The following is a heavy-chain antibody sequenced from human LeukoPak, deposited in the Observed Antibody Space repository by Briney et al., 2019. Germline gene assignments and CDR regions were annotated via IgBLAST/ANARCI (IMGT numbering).Heavy chain of an antibody. V-gene: IGHV3-74*01. CDR1: GFTFRRYA. CDR2: INPDDKSA. J-gene: IGHJ3*02. CDR3: LTVVETTFDAFDI. D-gene: IGHD2/OR15-2a*01. Sequence: PGGSLRLSCAGSGFTFRRYAMNWVRQAPGKGLVWVSRINPDDKSASYADSVKGRFTIARDDARKTLYLQMNSLRAEDTAVYYCLTVVETTFDAFDIWGQGTMVTVSS.